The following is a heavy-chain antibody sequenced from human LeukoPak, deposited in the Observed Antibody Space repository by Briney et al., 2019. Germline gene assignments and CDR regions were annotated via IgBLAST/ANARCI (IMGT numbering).Heavy chain of an antibody. CDR2: IYYSGST. V-gene: IGHV4-59*01. CDR1: GGSISSYY. J-gene: IGHJ4*02. CDR3: ARTDGYSPIDY. Sequence: PSETLSLTCTVSGGSISSYYWSWIRQPPGKGLEWIGYIYYSGSTNYNPSLKSRVTISVDTSKNQFSLKLSSVTAADTAVYYCARTDGYSPIDYWGQGTLVAVSS. D-gene: IGHD2-21*02.